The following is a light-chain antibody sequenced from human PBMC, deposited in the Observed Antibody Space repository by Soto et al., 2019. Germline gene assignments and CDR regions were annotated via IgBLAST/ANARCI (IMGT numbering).Light chain of an antibody. V-gene: IGKV1-39*01. CDR2: AAS. Sequence: DIQMTQSPSSLSASVGDRVTITCRASQTINKYLNWYQQKPGKTPKLLISAASTLQSGVPSRFTGSGFETDFTLTINNLQPEDFATYYCQQSFSTLITFGQGTRLEIK. J-gene: IGKJ5*01. CDR1: QTINKY. CDR3: QQSFSTLIT.